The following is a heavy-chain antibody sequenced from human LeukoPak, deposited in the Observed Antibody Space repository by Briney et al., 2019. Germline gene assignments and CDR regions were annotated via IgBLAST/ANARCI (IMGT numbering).Heavy chain of an antibody. D-gene: IGHD2-21*01. CDR3: ARGVTIVVVEDNFDY. CDR2: INAGNGNT. V-gene: IGHV1-3*01. Sequence: ASVKVSYKASGYTFTSYAMHWVRQAPGQRLEWMGWINAGNGNTKYSQKFQGRVTITRDTSASTAYMELSSLRSEDTAVYYCARGVTIVVVEDNFDYWGQGTLVTVSS. CDR1: GYTFTSYA. J-gene: IGHJ4*02.